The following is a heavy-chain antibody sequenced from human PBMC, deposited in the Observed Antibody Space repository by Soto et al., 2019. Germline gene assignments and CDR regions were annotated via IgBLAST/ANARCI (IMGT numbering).Heavy chain of an antibody. CDR1: GFTFSSYA. V-gene: IGHV3-23*01. Sequence: PGGSLRLSCAASGFTFSSYAMIWVRQAPGKGLEWVSAISGSGASTYYADSVKGRFTVSRDYSKNTLYLQMNSLRAEDTAVYYCAKSTETALNAFDVWGQGTTVTVSS. CDR3: AKSTETALNAFDV. J-gene: IGHJ3*01. CDR2: ISGSGAST. D-gene: IGHD4-4*01.